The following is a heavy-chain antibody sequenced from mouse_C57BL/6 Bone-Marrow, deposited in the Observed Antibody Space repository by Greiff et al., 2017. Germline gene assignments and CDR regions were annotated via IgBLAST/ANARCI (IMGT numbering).Heavy chain of an antibody. CDR1: GYTFTGYG. J-gene: IGHJ2*01. Sequence: QVQLQQSGAELARPGASVKLSCKASGYTFTGYGISWVKQRTGQGLEWIGEIYPRSGNTYYNEKFKGKATLTADKSSSTAYMELRSLTSEDSAVYFCARRSPDYYGSSYDYWGQGTTLTVSS. CDR2: IYPRSGNT. D-gene: IGHD1-1*01. CDR3: ARRSPDYYGSSYDY. V-gene: IGHV1-81*01.